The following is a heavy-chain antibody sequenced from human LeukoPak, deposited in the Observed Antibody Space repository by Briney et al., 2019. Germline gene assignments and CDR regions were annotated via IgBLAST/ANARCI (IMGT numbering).Heavy chain of an antibody. J-gene: IGHJ4*02. D-gene: IGHD6-13*01. CDR1: GYSFTSYW. Sequence: GESLKISCKGSGYSFTSYWIGWVRQMPGKGLEWMGIICPGDSDTRYSPSFQGQVTISADKSISTAYLQWSSLKASDTAMYYCARSIAAIPHSPAETFFDYWGQGTLVTVSS. CDR3: ARSIAAIPHSPAETFFDY. V-gene: IGHV5-51*01. CDR2: ICPGDSDT.